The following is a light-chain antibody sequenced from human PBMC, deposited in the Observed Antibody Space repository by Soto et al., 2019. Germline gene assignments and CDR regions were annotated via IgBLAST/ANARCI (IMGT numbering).Light chain of an antibody. Sequence: DIQMTPSPSTLSASVRDRVTITCRASQSISSWLAWYQQKPGKAPKLLIYDASTLENGVPSRFSGSGSGTDFTLTISSLQPEDCAIYFCQQANSFPITFGQGTRLEIK. CDR1: QSISSW. CDR3: QQANSFPIT. V-gene: IGKV1-5*01. J-gene: IGKJ5*01. CDR2: DAS.